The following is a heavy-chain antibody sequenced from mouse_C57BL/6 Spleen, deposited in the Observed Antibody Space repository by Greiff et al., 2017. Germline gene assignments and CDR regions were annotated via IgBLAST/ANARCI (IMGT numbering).Heavy chain of an antibody. V-gene: IGHV1-18*01. J-gene: IGHJ1*03. CDR2: INPNNGGT. D-gene: IGHD1-1*01. Sequence: VQLQQSGPELVKPGASVKIPCKASGYTFTDYNMDWVKQSHGKSLEWIGDINPNNGGTIYNQKFKGKATLTVDKSSSKAYMELRSLTSEDTAVYYCARRVGSRGDYWYFDVWGTGTTVTVSS. CDR3: ARRVGSRGDYWYFDV. CDR1: GYTFTDYN.